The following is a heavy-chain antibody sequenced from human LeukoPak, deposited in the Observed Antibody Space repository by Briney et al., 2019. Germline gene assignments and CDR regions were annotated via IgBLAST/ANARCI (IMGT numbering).Heavy chain of an antibody. CDR2: IYYSGST. J-gene: IGHJ6*03. CDR3: ARDRSYYDFWSGYYPMDV. V-gene: IGHV4-59*12. CDR1: GGSINGYC. D-gene: IGHD3-3*01. Sequence: SETLSLTCTVSGGSINGYCWTWIRQPPGKGLEWIGSIYYSGSTYYNPSLKSRVTISVDTSKNQFSLKLSSVTAADTAVYYCARDRSYYDFWSGYYPMDVWGKGTTVTVSS.